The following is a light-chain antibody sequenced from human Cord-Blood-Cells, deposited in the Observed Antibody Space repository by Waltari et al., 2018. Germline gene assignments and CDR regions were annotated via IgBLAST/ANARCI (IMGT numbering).Light chain of an antibody. CDR1: SSDVGGYTS. CDR3: SSYTSSSTLGV. J-gene: IGLJ2*01. CDR2: EVS. Sequence: QSALTQPASVSGSPGQSITISCTGTSSDVGGYTSVSWYQQHPGKAPNLMIYEVSNRPSGVSNRFSGTKSGNTASLTISGLQAEDEADYYCSSYTSSSTLGVFGGGTKLTVL. V-gene: IGLV2-14*01.